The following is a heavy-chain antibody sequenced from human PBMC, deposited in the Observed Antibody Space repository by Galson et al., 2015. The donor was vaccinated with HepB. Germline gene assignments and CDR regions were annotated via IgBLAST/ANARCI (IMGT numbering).Heavy chain of an antibody. J-gene: IGHJ4*02. D-gene: IGHD6-19*01. V-gene: IGHV3-48*04. CDR2: ISSSSTI. CDR3: ARAIAVADY. Sequence: SLRLSCAASGFTFSSYAMNWVRQAPGKGLEWVSYISSSSTIYYADSVKGRFTISRDNAKNSLYLQMNSLRAEDTAVYYCARAIAVADYWGQGTLVTVSS. CDR1: GFTFSSYA.